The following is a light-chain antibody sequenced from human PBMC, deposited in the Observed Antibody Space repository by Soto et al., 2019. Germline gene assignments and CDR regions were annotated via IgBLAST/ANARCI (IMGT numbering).Light chain of an antibody. CDR2: LNSDGSH. Sequence: QSVLTQSPSASASLGASVKLTCTLSSGHSSYAIAWHQQQPEKGPRYLMKLNSDGSHSKGGGIPDRFSGSSSGAERYLTIPRLQSEDEADYYCQTWGTGIRVFGGGTKLTVL. CDR1: SGHSSYA. CDR3: QTWGTGIRV. J-gene: IGLJ3*02. V-gene: IGLV4-69*01.